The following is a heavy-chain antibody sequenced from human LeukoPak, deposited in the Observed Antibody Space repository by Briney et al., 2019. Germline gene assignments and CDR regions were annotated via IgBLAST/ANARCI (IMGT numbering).Heavy chain of an antibody. CDR3: ARRPIVAGYFDY. CDR2: IYYSGST. V-gene: IGHV4-39*01. J-gene: IGHJ4*02. D-gene: IGHD5-12*01. CDR1: GGSISSSSYY. Sequence: SETQSLTCTVSGGSISSSSYYWGWIRQPPGKGLEWIGSIYYSGSTYYNPSLKSRVTISVDTSKNQFSLKLSSVTAADTAVYYCARRPIVAGYFDYWGQGTLVTVSS.